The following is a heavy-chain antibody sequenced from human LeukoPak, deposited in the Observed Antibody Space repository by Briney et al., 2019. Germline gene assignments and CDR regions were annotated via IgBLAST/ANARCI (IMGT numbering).Heavy chain of an antibody. CDR2: IIPTFGTA. Sequence: GASVKVSCKASGGTFSSYAIRWVRQAPGQGLEWMGGIIPTFGTANYAQKFQGRVTITADESTSTAYMELSSLRSEDTAVYYCARADRITMVRGVMENAFDIWGQGTMVTVSS. CDR1: GGTFSSYA. CDR3: ARADRITMVRGVMENAFDI. J-gene: IGHJ3*02. V-gene: IGHV1-69*13. D-gene: IGHD3-10*01.